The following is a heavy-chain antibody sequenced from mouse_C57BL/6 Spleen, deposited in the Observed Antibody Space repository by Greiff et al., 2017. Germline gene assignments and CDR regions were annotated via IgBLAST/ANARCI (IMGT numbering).Heavy chain of an antibody. J-gene: IGHJ3*01. Sequence: QVQLKQPGAELVKPGASVKMSCKASGYTFTSYWITWVKQRPGQGLEWIGDIYPGSGSTNYNEKFKSKATLTVDTSSSTAYMQLSSLTSEDSAVYYCARSRDYYGSSSFAYWGQGTLVTVSA. CDR2: IYPGSGST. CDR3: ARSRDYYGSSSFAY. V-gene: IGHV1-55*01. CDR1: GYTFTSYW. D-gene: IGHD1-1*01.